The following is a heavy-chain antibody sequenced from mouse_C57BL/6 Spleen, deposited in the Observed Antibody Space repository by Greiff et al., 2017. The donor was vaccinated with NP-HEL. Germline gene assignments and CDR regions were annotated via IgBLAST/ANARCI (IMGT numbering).Heavy chain of an antibody. CDR3: ARPIYDGYYVDWYFDV. D-gene: IGHD2-3*01. J-gene: IGHJ1*03. Sequence: QVQLKQSGPELVKPGASVKISCKASGYAFSSSWMNWVKQRPGKGLEWIGRIYPGDGDTTYNGKFKGKATLTADKSSSTAYMQRSSLTSEDSAVYFCARPIYDGYYVDWYFDVWGTGTTVTVSS. CDR1: GYAFSSSW. V-gene: IGHV1-82*01. CDR2: IYPGDGDT.